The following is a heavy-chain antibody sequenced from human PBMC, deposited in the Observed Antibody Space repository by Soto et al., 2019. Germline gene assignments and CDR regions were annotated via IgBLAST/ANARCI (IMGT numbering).Heavy chain of an antibody. V-gene: IGHV3-15*01. Sequence: EVQLVESGGGLVEPGGSIRLSCVASGFTFTKAYMTWVRQAPGKGLEWVGRIKGSHAGGTTDYATSVKGRFTISRDDSNNTLYLQMTSLKPEATSVYYCATEGGYPGSTLYGAYWGQGTLVTVSS. CDR1: GFTFTKAY. CDR3: ATEGGYPGSTLYGAY. D-gene: IGHD1-26*01. CDR2: IKGSHAGGTT. J-gene: IGHJ4*02.